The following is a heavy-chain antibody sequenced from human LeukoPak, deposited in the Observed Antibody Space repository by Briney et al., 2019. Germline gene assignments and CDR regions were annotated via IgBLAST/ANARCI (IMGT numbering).Heavy chain of an antibody. CDR1: GYTFTGYH. CDR2: INPNNGDT. J-gene: IGHJ3*02. Sequence: ASVKVSCKASGYTFTGYHMHWVRPAPGQGLEWMGWINPNNGDTNYAQKFQDRVTMTRDTTISTAYMELSRLRSDDTAVYYCARDRGQLWLHDAFDIWGQGTMVTVSS. V-gene: IGHV1-2*02. D-gene: IGHD5-18*01. CDR3: ARDRGQLWLHDAFDI.